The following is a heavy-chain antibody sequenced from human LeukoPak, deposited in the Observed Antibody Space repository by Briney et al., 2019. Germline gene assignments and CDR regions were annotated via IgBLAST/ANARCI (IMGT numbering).Heavy chain of an antibody. CDR1: GGSISSSSYY. Sequence: TSSETLSLTCTVSGGSISSSSYYWGWIRQPPGKGLEWIGYIYYSGSTNYNPSLKSRVTLSVDTSKNQFSLKLSSVTAADTAVYYCAREGRELPDYWGQGTLVTVSS. D-gene: IGHD1-26*01. J-gene: IGHJ4*02. CDR2: IYYSGST. CDR3: AREGRELPDY. V-gene: IGHV4-61*05.